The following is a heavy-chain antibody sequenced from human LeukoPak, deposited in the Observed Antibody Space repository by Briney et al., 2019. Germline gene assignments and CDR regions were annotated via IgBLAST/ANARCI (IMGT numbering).Heavy chain of an antibody. Sequence: SETLSLTCTVSGGSISSYYWSWIRQPAGKGLEWIGRIYTSGSTNYNPSLKSRVTMSVDTSKNQFSLKLSSVTAADTAVYYCAREGSRGYYDILTGYSGFDYWGQGTLVTVSS. CDR1: GGSISSYY. V-gene: IGHV4-4*07. J-gene: IGHJ4*02. CDR3: AREGSRGYYDILTGYSGFDY. D-gene: IGHD3-9*01. CDR2: IYTSGST.